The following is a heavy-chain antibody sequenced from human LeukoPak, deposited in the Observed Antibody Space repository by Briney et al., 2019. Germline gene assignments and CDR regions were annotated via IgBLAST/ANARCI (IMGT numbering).Heavy chain of an antibody. J-gene: IGHJ4*02. CDR2: NYHGDSAT. CDR1: GDSLTSYW. D-gene: IGHD3-22*01. V-gene: IGHV5-51*01. Sequence: GESLKISCQGPGDSLTSYWIDWVRPVPGKGLEWMGINYHGDSATTYSPSFQGQVRMSVDKSISTAYLQWSSLKATDTAMYYCARRDYNEGSGYSIWGQGTLVTVSS. CDR3: ARRDYNEGSGYSI.